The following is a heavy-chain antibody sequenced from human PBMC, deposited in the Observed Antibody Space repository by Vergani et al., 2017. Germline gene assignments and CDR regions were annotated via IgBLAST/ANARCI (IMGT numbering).Heavy chain of an antibody. Sequence: QVQMQESGPGLVKTSETLSLTCSASGAPISYWCWSWLRQPAGKGLEWIGRLCPSGSTNYKPSLKSRVTMSIDTSKNQFSLKLTSVTAADTSVYYCATWAGPFDILCQGTLVTVSS. CDR1: GAPISYWC. J-gene: IGHJ4*02. D-gene: IGHD1-14*01. CDR3: ATWAGPFDI. V-gene: IGHV4-4*07. CDR2: LCPSGST.